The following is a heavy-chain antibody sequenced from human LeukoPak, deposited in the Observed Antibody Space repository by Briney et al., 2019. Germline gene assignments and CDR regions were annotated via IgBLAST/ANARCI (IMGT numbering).Heavy chain of an antibody. Sequence: PSETLSLTCTVSGGSISSGSYYWSWIRQLAGKGLEWIGRIYTSGSTNYNPSLKSRVTISVDTSKNQFSLKLSSVTAADTAVYYCARDDFGSYWGQGILVTVSS. V-gene: IGHV4-61*02. CDR3: ARDDFGSY. CDR1: GGSISSGSYY. CDR2: IYTSGST. J-gene: IGHJ4*02. D-gene: IGHD3-10*01.